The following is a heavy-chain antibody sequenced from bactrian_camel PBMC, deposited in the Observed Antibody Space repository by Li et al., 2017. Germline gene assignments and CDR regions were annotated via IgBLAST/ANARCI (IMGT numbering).Heavy chain of an antibody. CDR1: GFTFSDID. CDR2: ITNRGAST. J-gene: IGHJ4*01. CDR3: TRETQRVGYHEFAEY. Sequence: VQLVESGGGAVKPGGSLRLSCAASGFTFSDIDMSWVRQGPGKGLEWVSSITNRGASTDYAVSVKGRFTISRDNAKNMLYLQLNSLTREDSAMYYCTRETQRVGYHEFAEYWGQGTQVTVS. V-gene: IGHV3S40*01. D-gene: IGHD5*01.